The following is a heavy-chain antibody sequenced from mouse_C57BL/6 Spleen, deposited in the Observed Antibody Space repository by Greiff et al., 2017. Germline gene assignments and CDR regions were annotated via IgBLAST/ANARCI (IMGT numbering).Heavy chain of an antibody. V-gene: IGHV1-69*01. Sequence: VQLQQPGAELVMPGASVKLSCKASGYTFTSYWMHWVKQRPGQGLEWIGEIDPSDSYTNYNQKFNGKSTLTVDKSSSTAYMQLSSLTSEDSAFYYCARRATGYYYAMDYWGQGTSVTVSS. CDR2: IDPSDSYT. J-gene: IGHJ4*01. CDR3: ARRATGYYYAMDY. CDR1: GYTFTSYW. D-gene: IGHD4-1*02.